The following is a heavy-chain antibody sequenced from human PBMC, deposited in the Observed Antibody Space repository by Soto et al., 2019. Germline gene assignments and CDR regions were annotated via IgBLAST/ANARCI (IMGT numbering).Heavy chain of an antibody. CDR1: GGTFSSYT. J-gene: IGHJ6*03. V-gene: IGHV1-69*04. CDR2: IIPNIGIT. D-gene: IGHD2-2*01. CDR3: ARDVNIVVVPAADPMDV. Sequence: ASVKVSCKASGGTFSSYTISWVRQAPGQGLEWMGRIIPNIGITNYAQKLQGRVTITTDTSTSTAYMELRSLRSDDTAVYYCARDVNIVVVPAADPMDVWGKGTTVTVSS.